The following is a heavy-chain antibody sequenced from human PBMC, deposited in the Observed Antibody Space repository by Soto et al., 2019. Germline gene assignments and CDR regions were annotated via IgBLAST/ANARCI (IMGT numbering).Heavy chain of an antibody. CDR2: IYHSGST. D-gene: IGHD2-21*02. CDR1: GGSISSGGYC. CDR3: ATLPPRIVVMTTEIPS. J-gene: IGHJ5*02. Sequence: SETLSLTCAFSGGSISSGGYCLSWIRQPPGKGLEWIGYIYHSGSTYYNPSLKSRVTISVDKSNNQFSLELRAVTAADTAVYFCATLPPRIVVMTTEIPSWGQGTLVIVSS. V-gene: IGHV4-30-2*01.